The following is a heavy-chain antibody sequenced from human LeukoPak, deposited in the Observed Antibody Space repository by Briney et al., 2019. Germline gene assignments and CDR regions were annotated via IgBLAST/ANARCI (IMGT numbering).Heavy chain of an antibody. J-gene: IGHJ4*02. CDR2: INPNSGGT. V-gene: IGHV1-2*02. Sequence: ASVKVSCKASGYTFTGYYMHWVRQAPGQGLEWMGWINPNSGGTNYAQKFQGRVTMTRDTSISTAYMELSRLRSDDTAVYYCANKRGYSYGWYFDYWGQGTLVTVSS. CDR1: GYTFTGYY. D-gene: IGHD5-18*01. CDR3: ANKRGYSYGWYFDY.